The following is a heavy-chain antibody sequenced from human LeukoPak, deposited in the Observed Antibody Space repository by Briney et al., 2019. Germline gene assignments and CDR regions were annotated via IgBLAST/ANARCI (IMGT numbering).Heavy chain of an antibody. V-gene: IGHV4-34*01. CDR1: GGSFSGYY. CDR2: INHSGST. CDR3: ARGTVTTDH. Sequence: PSETLSLTCAVYGGSFSGYYWSWIRQPPGKGLEWIGEINHSGSTNYNPSLKSRVTISVDTSKNQFSLKLSSMTAADTAVYYCARGTVTTDHWGQGTLVTVSS. J-gene: IGHJ4*02. D-gene: IGHD4-11*01.